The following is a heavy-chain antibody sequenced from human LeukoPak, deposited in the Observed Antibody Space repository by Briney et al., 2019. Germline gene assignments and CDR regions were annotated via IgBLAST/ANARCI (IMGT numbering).Heavy chain of an antibody. CDR1: GFTFSSYS. D-gene: IGHD5-18*01. Sequence: GGYLRLSRAASGFTFSSYSMNWVRQAPGKGLEWVSSISSSSSYIYYADSVKGRLTISRDNAKNSLYLQMNSLRAEDTAVYYCARAHSGSGGYSYTGGFDYWGQGTLVTVSS. J-gene: IGHJ4*02. V-gene: IGHV3-21*01. CDR3: ARAHSGSGGYSYTGGFDY. CDR2: ISSSSSYI.